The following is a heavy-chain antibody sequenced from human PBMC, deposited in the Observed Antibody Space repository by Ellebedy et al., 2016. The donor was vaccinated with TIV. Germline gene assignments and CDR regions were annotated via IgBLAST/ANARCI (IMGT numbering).Heavy chain of an antibody. D-gene: IGHD2-2*01. V-gene: IGHV4-30-4*01. CDR2: IYYSGST. Sequence: SETLSLXXTVSGGSISSGDYYWSWIRQPPGKGLEWIGYIYYSGSTYYNPSLKSRVTISVDTSKNQFSLKLSSVTAADTAVYYCARAVDQLLPYFDYWGQGTLVTVSS. J-gene: IGHJ4*02. CDR3: ARAVDQLLPYFDY. CDR1: GGSISSGDYY.